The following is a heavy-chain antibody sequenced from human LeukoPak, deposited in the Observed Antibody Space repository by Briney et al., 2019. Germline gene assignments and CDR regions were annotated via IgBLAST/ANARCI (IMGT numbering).Heavy chain of an antibody. D-gene: IGHD3-3*01. Sequence: ASVKVSCKASGYTFTNYYMHWVRQAPGQGLEWMVIINPSGGSPRYAQKFQGRVTMTKDTSTSTVYMELSSLRSEDTAVYYCARRELNDFWSGPYYFDYWGQGTLVTVSS. CDR3: ARRELNDFWSGPYYFDY. CDR1: GYTFTNYY. CDR2: INPSGGSP. V-gene: IGHV1-46*01. J-gene: IGHJ4*02.